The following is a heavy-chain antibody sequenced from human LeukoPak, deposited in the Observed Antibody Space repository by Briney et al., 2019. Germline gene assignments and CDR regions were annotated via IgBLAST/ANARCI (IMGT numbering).Heavy chain of an antibody. V-gene: IGHV4-39*01. CDR3: ARHKGQAEGKEAFDI. CDR2: IYYSGST. D-gene: IGHD3-10*01. J-gene: IGHJ3*02. Sequence: PSQTLSLTCTVSGGSISNSSPYYWDWIRQPPGKALEWIGTIYYSGSTSYNPSLTSRVTISVDTSKNQFSLNLRSVTDADTAVYFCARHKGQAEGKEAFDIWGQGTMVTVSS. CDR1: GGSISNSSPYY.